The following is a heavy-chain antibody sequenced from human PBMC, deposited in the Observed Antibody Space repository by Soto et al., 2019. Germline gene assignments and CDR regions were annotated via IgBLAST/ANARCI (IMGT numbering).Heavy chain of an antibody. CDR3: ATERDWLHAFDI. Sequence: QVQLVEFGGGVVQPGRSLRLSCAASGFTFSTYGINWVRQAPGKGLEWVAHIWPDGSNTYYTDSLKGRFTISRANSKNTLYLQMNSLRAEYTAGYYCATERDWLHAFDIWGQGTMLTVSS. CDR1: GFTFSTYG. J-gene: IGHJ3*02. CDR2: IWPDGSNT. V-gene: IGHV3-33*01. D-gene: IGHD3-9*01.